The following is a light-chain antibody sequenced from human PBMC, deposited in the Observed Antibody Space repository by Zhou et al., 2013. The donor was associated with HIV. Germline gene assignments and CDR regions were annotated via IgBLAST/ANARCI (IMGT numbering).Light chain of an antibody. CDR3: QQANSFPPG. CDR1: QNVFSN. J-gene: IGKJ4*01. V-gene: IGKV3-15*01. Sequence: EVVMTQSPSTLSVSPGERVTLSCRASQNVFSNLAWYQQKPGQAPSLLIYDTSTRATGVPARFSGSGSGRDFTLTISGLQSEDFATYYCQQANSFPPGFGGGTKVEIK. CDR2: DTS.